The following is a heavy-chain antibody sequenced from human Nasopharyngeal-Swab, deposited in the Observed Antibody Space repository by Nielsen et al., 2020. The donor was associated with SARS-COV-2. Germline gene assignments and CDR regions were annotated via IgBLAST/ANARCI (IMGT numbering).Heavy chain of an antibody. V-gene: IGHV4-59*01. CDR3: ARILTIFGVVASYYFDY. D-gene: IGHD3-3*01. Sequence: SETLSLTCTVFGGSISSYYWSWIRQPPGKGLEWIGYIYYSGSTNYNPSLKSRVTISVDTSKNQFSLKLSSVTAADTAVYYCARILTIFGVVASYYFDYWGQGTLVTVSS. CDR2: IYYSGST. J-gene: IGHJ4*02. CDR1: GGSISSYY.